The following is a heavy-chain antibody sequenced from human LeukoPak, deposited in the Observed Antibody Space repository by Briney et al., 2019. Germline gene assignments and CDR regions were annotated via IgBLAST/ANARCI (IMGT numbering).Heavy chain of an antibody. Sequence: GGSLRLSCAASGFTFSHFWMSWVRQAPGKGLEWVAYIKKTGSETYYVDSVKGRFTITRDNTRSSLFLQMNSLRADDTAVYFCARLSDYWGQGTLVTVSS. CDR1: GFTFSHFW. V-gene: IGHV3-7*03. CDR3: ARLSDY. CDR2: IKKTGSET. J-gene: IGHJ4*02.